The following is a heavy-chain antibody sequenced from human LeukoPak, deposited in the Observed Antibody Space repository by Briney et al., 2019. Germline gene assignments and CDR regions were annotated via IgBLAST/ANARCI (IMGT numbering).Heavy chain of an antibody. CDR1: GFTFNRCW. CDR3: ARNQQLGGHSYYYYGMDV. J-gene: IGHJ6*02. CDR2: INPDGRDT. V-gene: IGHV3-7*03. Sequence: GGSLRLSCVVSGFTFNRCWMNWVRQAPGKGLEWVAHINPDGRDTYYVDSVKGRFTISRDNAKNSLYLQMNSLRAEDTAIYYCARNQQLGGHSYYYYGMDVWGQGTTVAVSS. D-gene: IGHD3-16*01.